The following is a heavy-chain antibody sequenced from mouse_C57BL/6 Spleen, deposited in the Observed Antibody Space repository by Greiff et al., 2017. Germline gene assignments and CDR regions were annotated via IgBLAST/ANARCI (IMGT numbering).Heavy chain of an antibody. CDR1: GFTFSDAW. J-gene: IGHJ4*01. CDR3: TSFYYDYDDAMDY. Sequence: EVQVVESGGGLVQPGGSMKLSCAASGFTFSDAWMDWVRQSPEKGLEWVAEIRNKANNHATYYAESVKGRFTISRDDSKSSVYLQMNSLRAEDTGIYYCTSFYYDYDDAMDYWGQGTSVTVAS. V-gene: IGHV6-6*01. CDR2: IRNKANNHAT. D-gene: IGHD2-4*01.